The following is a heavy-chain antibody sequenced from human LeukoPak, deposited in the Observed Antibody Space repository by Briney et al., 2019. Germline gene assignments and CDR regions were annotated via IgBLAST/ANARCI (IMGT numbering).Heavy chain of an antibody. CDR3: AKESTYGDFDY. D-gene: IGHD3-10*01. J-gene: IGHJ4*02. CDR2: ISSSSSHI. V-gene: IGHV3-21*01. Sequence: GGSLRLSCAASGFTFSSYSMNWVRQAPGKGLEWVSSISSSSSHIYHADSVKGRFTISRDNAKNSLYLQMNNLRAEDTAVYYCAKESTYGDFDYWGQGTLVTVSS. CDR1: GFTFSSYS.